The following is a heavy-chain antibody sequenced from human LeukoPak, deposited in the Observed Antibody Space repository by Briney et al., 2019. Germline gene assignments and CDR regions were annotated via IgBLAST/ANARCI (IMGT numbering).Heavy chain of an antibody. CDR1: GYTFTGYY. D-gene: IGHD5-12*01. CDR2: INPNSGGT. Sequence: ASVKVSCKASGYTFTGYYMHWVRQAPGQGLEWMGWINPNSGGTNYAQKFQGRVTMTRDTSISTAYMELSRLRSDDTAVYYCARSSALVAPSHAFDIWGQRTMVTVSS. J-gene: IGHJ3*02. CDR3: ARSSALVAPSHAFDI. V-gene: IGHV1-2*02.